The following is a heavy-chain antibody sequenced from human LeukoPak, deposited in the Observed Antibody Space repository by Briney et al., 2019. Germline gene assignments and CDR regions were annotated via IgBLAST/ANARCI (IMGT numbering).Heavy chain of an antibody. CDR2: IRYDGSNK. CDR3: AKADTAMVTGFYYYYMDV. Sequence: PWGSLRLSCAASGFTFSNYGMQWLRQAPGKGLEGVTFIRYDGSNKYYADSVKGRFTIYRDNSKNTLYLQMNSLRAEDTAVYYCAKADTAMVTGFYYYYMDVWGKGTTVTVSS. CDR1: GFTFSNYG. D-gene: IGHD5-18*01. J-gene: IGHJ6*03. V-gene: IGHV3-30*02.